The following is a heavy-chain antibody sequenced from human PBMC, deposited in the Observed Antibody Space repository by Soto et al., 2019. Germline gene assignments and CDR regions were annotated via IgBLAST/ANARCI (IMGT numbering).Heavy chain of an antibody. CDR3: ARDSESSGVAGTGDY. CDR2: ISAYNGNT. V-gene: IGHV1-18*04. Sequence: QVPLVQSGAEVKKPGASVKVSCKASGYTFTSYGISWVRQAPGQGLEWMGWISAYNGNTNYAQKLQGRVTMTTDTATSTAYMELRSLRSDDTAVYYCARDSESSGVAGTGDYWGQGTLVTVSS. J-gene: IGHJ4*02. D-gene: IGHD6-19*01. CDR1: GYTFTSYG.